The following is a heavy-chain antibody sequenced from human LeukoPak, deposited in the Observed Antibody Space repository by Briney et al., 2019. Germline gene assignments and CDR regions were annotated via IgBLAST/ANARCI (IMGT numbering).Heavy chain of an antibody. V-gene: IGHV3-7*03. J-gene: IGHJ3*02. CDR2: IKQDGSEK. D-gene: IGHD3-22*01. CDR1: GFTFSSYW. Sequence: GGSLRLSCAASGFTFSSYWMSWVRQAPGKGLEWVANIKQDGSEKYYVDSVKGRFTISRDNAKNSLYLQMNSLRAEDTAVYYCAKGSYYDSSGARTFDIWGQGTMVTVSS. CDR3: AKGSYYDSSGARTFDI.